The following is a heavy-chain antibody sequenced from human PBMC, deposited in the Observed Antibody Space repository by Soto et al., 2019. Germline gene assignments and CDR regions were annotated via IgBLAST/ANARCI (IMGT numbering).Heavy chain of an antibody. CDR2: IYWDDYK. J-gene: IGHJ4*02. CDR3: VHKGAGDRILDY. V-gene: IGHV2-5*02. CDR1: GFSISTNGVG. Sequence: QITLKESGPALVKPTQTLTLTCSFSGFSISTNGVGVGWIRQPPGEALEWLALIYWDDYKHFSPSLESRLTITKDTSKNQVVLTMTNMDPVDTATYYCVHKGAGDRILDYWGQGTPVTVSS. D-gene: IGHD3-16*01.